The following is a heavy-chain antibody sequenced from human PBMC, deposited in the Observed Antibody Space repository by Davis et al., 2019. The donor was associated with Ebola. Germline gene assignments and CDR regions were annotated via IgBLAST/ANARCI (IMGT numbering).Heavy chain of an antibody. Sequence: GESLKISCAASGFTFSSYGMHWVRQAPGKGLEWVAVISYDGSNKYYADSVKGRFTISRDNSKNTLYLQMNSLRAEDTAVYYCAKDHGGFLEWLLYADYWGQGTLVTVSS. J-gene: IGHJ4*02. CDR1: GFTFSSYG. V-gene: IGHV3-30*18. CDR3: AKDHGGFLEWLLYADY. CDR2: ISYDGSNK. D-gene: IGHD3-3*01.